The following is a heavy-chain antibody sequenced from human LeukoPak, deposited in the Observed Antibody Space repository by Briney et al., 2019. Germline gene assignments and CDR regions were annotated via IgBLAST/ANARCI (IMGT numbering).Heavy chain of an antibody. CDR3: ARVGPGGSCPGD. D-gene: IGHD2-15*01. CDR1: GGTFSSYA. Sequence: SVKVSCKASGGTFSSYAISWVRQAPGQGLEWMGGIIPIIGTANYAQKFQGRVTITADESTSTAYMELSSLRSEDTAVYYCARVGPGGSCPGDWGQGTLVTVSS. V-gene: IGHV1-69*01. CDR2: IIPIIGTA. J-gene: IGHJ4*02.